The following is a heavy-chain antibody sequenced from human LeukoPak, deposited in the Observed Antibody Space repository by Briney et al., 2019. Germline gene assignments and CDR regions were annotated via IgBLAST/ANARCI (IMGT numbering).Heavy chain of an antibody. V-gene: IGHV1-18*01. CDR3: AREDRWLQF. Sequence: ASVKVSCKTSGYTFRTYGISWVRQAPGQGLEWVGRISTYNGNTRYAQKVQDRVTLTTDTSTSTAYMDLRSLRSDDTAMYYCAREDRWLQFWGQGTLVTVSS. CDR1: GYTFRTYG. CDR2: ISTYNGNT. J-gene: IGHJ4*02. D-gene: IGHD5-24*01.